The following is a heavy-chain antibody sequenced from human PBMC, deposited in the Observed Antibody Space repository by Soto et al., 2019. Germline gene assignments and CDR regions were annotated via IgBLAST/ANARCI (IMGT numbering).Heavy chain of an antibody. V-gene: IGHV4-31*02. D-gene: IGHD2-21*01. J-gene: IGHJ6*02. Sequence: SQPLSVTWSVSYASISSGGCYWNFINQHPLKGLEWIGYIYYSGTTYYNPSLKSRVTISVDTSKNQFSLKLSSVTAADTAVYYCAASCVGCGGFNYYGMEVWGQGTTVTVSS. CDR1: YASISSGGCY. CDR3: AASCVGCGGFNYYGMEV. CDR2: IYYSGTT.